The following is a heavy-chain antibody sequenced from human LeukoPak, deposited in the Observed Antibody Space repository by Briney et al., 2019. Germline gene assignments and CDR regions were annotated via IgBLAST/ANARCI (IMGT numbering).Heavy chain of an antibody. CDR2: INPNSGGT. J-gene: IGHJ5*02. CDR1: GYTFTSYD. D-gene: IGHD6-19*01. Sequence: ASVKVSCKASGYTFTSYDINWVRQATGQGLEWMGWINPNSGGTNYAQKFQGRVTMTRDTSISTAYMELSRLRSDDTAVYYCARENYSSGWANWFDPWGQGTLVTVSS. CDR3: ARENYSSGWANWFDP. V-gene: IGHV1-2*02.